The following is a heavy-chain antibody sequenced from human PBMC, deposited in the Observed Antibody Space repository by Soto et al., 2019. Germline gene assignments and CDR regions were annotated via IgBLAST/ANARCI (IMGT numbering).Heavy chain of an antibody. CDR3: ARVDYDSSGYLY. J-gene: IGHJ4*02. Sequence: SVKVSCKDSGGTFSSYAISWVRQAPGQGLEWMGGIIPIFGTANYAQKFQGRVTITADESTSTAYMELSSLRSEDTAVYYCARVDYDSSGYLYWGQGTLVTVSS. CDR2: IIPIFGTA. D-gene: IGHD3-22*01. V-gene: IGHV1-69*13. CDR1: GGTFSSYA.